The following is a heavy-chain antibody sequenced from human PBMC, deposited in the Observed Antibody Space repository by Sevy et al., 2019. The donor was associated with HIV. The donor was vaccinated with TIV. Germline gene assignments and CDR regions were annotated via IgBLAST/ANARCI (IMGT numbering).Heavy chain of an antibody. CDR3: TTVHRRDGIVVVPFEY. CDR1: GFTFSNAW. V-gene: IGHV3-15*01. CDR2: IRSKDGGGTT. J-gene: IGHJ4*02. D-gene: IGHD2-15*01. Sequence: GGSLRLSCAASGFTFSNAWMSWVRQSPGKGLEWVGRIRSKDGGGTTDYATIVKGKFTISRVDSTAILYLQLNSLETEDTAVYYCTTVHRRDGIVVVPFEYWGQGTLVTVSS.